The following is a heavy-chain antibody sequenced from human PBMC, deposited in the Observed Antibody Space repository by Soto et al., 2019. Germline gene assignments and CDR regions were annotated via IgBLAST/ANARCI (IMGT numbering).Heavy chain of an antibody. J-gene: IGHJ6*02. CDR2: ISGSGGST. V-gene: IGHV3-23*01. Sequence: GSLRLSCAASGFTFSSYAMSWVRQAPGKGLEWVSAISGSGGSTYYADSVKGRFTISRDNSKNTLYLQMNSLRAEDTAVYYCAKVGYYGSGTYREDYYYYGMDVWGQGTTVTVSS. CDR1: GFTFSSYA. CDR3: AKVGYYGSGTYREDYYYYGMDV. D-gene: IGHD3-10*01.